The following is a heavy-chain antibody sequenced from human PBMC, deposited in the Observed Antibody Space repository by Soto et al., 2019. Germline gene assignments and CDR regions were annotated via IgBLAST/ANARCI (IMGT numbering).Heavy chain of an antibody. CDR1: GFTFSSYG. CDR2: IWYDGSNK. J-gene: IGHJ4*02. V-gene: IGHV3-33*01. Sequence: QVHLVESGGGVVQPGRSPRLSCAASGFTFSSYGMHWVRQAPGKGLEWVAVIWYDGSNKYYADSVKGRFTISRDNSXXTXHLQMNSRRAEDTAVYYCARGVGSCARRTRDCSNSWYTTRDYWGQGTLVTVSS. D-gene: IGHD2-2*02. CDR3: ARGVGSCARRTRDCSNSWYTTRDY.